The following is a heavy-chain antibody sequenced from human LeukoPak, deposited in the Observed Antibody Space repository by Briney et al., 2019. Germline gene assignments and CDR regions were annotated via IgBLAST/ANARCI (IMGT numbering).Heavy chain of an antibody. J-gene: IGHJ4*02. V-gene: IGHV6-1*01. D-gene: IGHD7-27*01. CDR1: GDSVSSNTAA. CDR3: AREQTGDENFYY. Sequence: SQTLSLTCAISGDSVSSNTAAWNWIRQSPSRGLEWLGRTYYRSKWYNNYAVSVKSRISINPDTSKSQFSLQLKSVTPEDTAVYYYAREQTGDENFYYWGQGTLVTVSS. CDR2: TYYRSKWYN.